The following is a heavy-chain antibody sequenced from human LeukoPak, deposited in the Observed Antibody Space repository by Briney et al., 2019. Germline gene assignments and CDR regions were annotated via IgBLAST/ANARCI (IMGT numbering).Heavy chain of an antibody. CDR1: GFTFSSYA. J-gene: IGHJ4*02. D-gene: IGHD3-3*01. Sequence: PGGSLRLSCAPSGFTFSSYAMSCVRHAPGVRLECVSTNNDNGGGTYYADSVKGLFTNSRDNSRNTLYLQMNSLRAEDTAVYYCAKGLTRGALYYLDYWGQGTLVGVSS. CDR3: AKGLTRGALYYLDY. CDR2: NNDNGGGT. V-gene: IGHV3-23*01.